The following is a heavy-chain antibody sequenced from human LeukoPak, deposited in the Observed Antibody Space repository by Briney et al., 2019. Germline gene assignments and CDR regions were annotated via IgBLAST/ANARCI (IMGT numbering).Heavy chain of an antibody. CDR3: ARDVGPPWGIDY. CDR1: GFSFSSYS. V-gene: IGHV3-48*01. J-gene: IGHJ4*02. Sequence: PGGSLRLSCAASGFSFSSYSMNWVRQAPGKGLEWVSYISSSSSTIFYADSVKGRFTISRDNAKNSLYLQMNSLRAEDTAVYYCARDVGPPWGIDYWGQGTPVTVSS. D-gene: IGHD7-27*01. CDR2: ISSSSSTI.